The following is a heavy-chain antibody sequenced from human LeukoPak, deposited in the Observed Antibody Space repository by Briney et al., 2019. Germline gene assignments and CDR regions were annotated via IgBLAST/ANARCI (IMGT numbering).Heavy chain of an antibody. Sequence: GGSLRLSCAASGFTFSSYAMTWVRQAPGKGLEWVSGISGSGGSTYYADSVKGRFTISRDNSKNTLYVQMNSLRAEDTAVYYCAKSDYYDSSGYYYGFDYWGQGTLVTVSS. V-gene: IGHV3-23*01. CDR1: GFTFSSYA. J-gene: IGHJ4*02. CDR2: ISGSGGST. D-gene: IGHD3-22*01. CDR3: AKSDYYDSSGYYYGFDY.